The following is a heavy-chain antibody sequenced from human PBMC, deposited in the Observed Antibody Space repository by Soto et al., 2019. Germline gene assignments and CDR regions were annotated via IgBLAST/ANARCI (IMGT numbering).Heavy chain of an antibody. V-gene: IGHV1-18*01. J-gene: IGHJ4*02. CDR1: GYTFTIYG. Sequence: ASVKVSCKASGYTFTIYGISWVRQAPGQGLEWMGWISAYNGNTNYAQKLQGRVTMTTDNSKNTLYLQINSLRPDDTAVYYCAKGYSTGWSEGYFDYWGQGALVTVSS. CDR3: AKGYSTGWSEGYFDY. CDR2: ISAYNGNT. D-gene: IGHD6-19*01.